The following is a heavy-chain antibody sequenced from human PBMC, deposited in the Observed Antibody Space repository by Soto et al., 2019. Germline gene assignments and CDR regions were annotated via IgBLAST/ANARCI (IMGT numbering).Heavy chain of an antibody. CDR3: TREGCYHSDCMWYFEL. V-gene: IGHV3-49*03. Sequence: GGSLRLSCSTSGFTFGGYCMTWFRQAPWKGLERVGLIRSKSYGKTTEYAASATDRFTISRDDSKGIAYLQMYSLKADNTAVYYCTREGCYHSDCMWYFELLYRDTLLTTSS. CDR2: IRSKSYGKTT. J-gene: IGHJ2*01. D-gene: IGHD2-21*02. CDR1: GFTFGGYC.